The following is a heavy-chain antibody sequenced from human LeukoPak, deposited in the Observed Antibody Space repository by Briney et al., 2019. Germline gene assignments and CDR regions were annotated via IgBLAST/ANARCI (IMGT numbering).Heavy chain of an antibody. D-gene: IGHD3-3*01. Sequence: PGRSLRLSCAASGFTFSSYAMHWVRQAPGKGLEWVAVISYDGSNKYYADSVKGRFTISRDNSKNTLYLQMNSLRAEDTAVYYCARGPIFGVVIIGYMDVWGEGTTVTVSS. CDR1: GFTFSSYA. CDR2: ISYDGSNK. CDR3: ARGPIFGVVIIGYMDV. V-gene: IGHV3-30*01. J-gene: IGHJ6*03.